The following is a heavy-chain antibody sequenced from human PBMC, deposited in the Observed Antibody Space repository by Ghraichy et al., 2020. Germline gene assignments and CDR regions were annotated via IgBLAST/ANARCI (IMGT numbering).Heavy chain of an antibody. J-gene: IGHJ6*02. V-gene: IGHV4-34*01. CDR2: IKHRGST. Sequence: SETLSLTCTVYGGSISSYYWSWIRQPPGKGLEWIGEIKHRGSTNYNPSLKSRVTISVDTSKNQFSLKLSSVTAADTAVYYCARLPPRTTVYYYYYGMDVWGQGTTVTVSS. CDR1: GGSISSYY. CDR3: ARLPPRTTVYYYYYGMDV. D-gene: IGHD4-17*01.